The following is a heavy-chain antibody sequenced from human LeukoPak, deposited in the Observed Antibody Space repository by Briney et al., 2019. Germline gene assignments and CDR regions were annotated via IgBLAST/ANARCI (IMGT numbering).Heavy chain of an antibody. Sequence: GGSLRLSCAASGFTFSRYWMTWVRQAPGKGLEWVANINQDGSEKYYVDSVRGRFTIPRDNAKNSLYLQVNSLRAEDTAVYSCARFGGHYYDSTGSLDYWGQGTLVTVSS. J-gene: IGHJ4*02. D-gene: IGHD3-22*01. CDR3: ARFGGHYYDSTGSLDY. CDR1: GFTFSRYW. V-gene: IGHV3-7*01. CDR2: INQDGSEK.